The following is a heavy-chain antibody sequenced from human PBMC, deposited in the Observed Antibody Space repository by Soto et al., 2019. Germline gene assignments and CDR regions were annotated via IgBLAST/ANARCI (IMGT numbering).Heavy chain of an antibody. Sequence: SETLSLTCTVSGGSISSYYWSWIRQPPGKGLEWIGYIYYSGSTNYNPSLKSRVTISVDTSKNQFSLKLSSVTAAETAVYYCARAPLAYYDILTGYSSYYYYGMDVWGQGTTVTVS. J-gene: IGHJ6*02. CDR2: IYYSGST. CDR3: ARAPLAYYDILTGYSSYYYYGMDV. CDR1: GGSISSYY. D-gene: IGHD3-9*01. V-gene: IGHV4-59*01.